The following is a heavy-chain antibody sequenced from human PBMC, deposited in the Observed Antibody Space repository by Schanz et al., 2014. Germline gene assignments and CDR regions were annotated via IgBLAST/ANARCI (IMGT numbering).Heavy chain of an antibody. CDR1: GFGFSSYS. V-gene: IGHV3-21*05. CDR3: AKGRFGELSAFDI. Sequence: EVQLVESGGGLVKPGGSLRLSCAASGFGFSSYSMNWVRQAPGKGLEWVSYVSSSSSYTHYADSVKGRFTISRDNAKNSLLLQMNSLSAEDAAVYYCAKGRFGELSAFDIWGQGTMVTVSS. J-gene: IGHJ3*02. CDR2: VSSSSSYT. D-gene: IGHD3-10*01.